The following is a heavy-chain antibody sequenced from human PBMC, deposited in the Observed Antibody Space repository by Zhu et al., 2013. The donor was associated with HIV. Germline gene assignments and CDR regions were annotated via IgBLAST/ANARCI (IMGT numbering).Heavy chain of an antibody. CDR2: ISYDGSNK. CDR3: AKRYYGSASIYYYMDV. V-gene: IGHV3-30*18. CDR1: GFTFSSYG. Sequence: VQLVESGGGVVQPGRSLRLSCAASGFTFSSYGMHWVRQAPGKGLEWVAVISYDGSNKYYADSVKGRFTISRDNSKNTLYLQMNSLRAEDTAVYYCAKRYYGSASIYYYMDVWGKGTTVTVSS. D-gene: IGHD3-10*01. J-gene: IGHJ6*03.